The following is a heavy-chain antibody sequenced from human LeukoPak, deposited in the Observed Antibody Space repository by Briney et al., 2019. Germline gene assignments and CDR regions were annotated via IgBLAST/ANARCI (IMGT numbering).Heavy chain of an antibody. V-gene: IGHV3-23*01. CDR3: AKPRGYSYGADY. D-gene: IGHD5-18*01. CDR1: GFTSSSYA. J-gene: IGHJ4*02. CDR2: ISGSGGST. Sequence: GASLRLSCAASGFTSSSYAMSWVRQAPGKGLEWVSAISGSGGSTYYADSVKGRFTISRDNSKNTLYLQMNSLRAEDTAVYYCAKPRGYSYGADYWGQGTLVTVSS.